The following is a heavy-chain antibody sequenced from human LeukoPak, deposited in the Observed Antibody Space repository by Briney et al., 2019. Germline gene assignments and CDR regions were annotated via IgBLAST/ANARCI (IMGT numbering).Heavy chain of an antibody. J-gene: IGHJ4*02. D-gene: IGHD3-16*01. CDR2: INGNGRNT. CDR3: ATWGPTAYFDC. V-gene: IGHV3-23*01. Sequence: GGSLSLSCAASGFTFSSYAMSWVRQAPGKGIEWVSAINGNGRNTYYADSVKRRCTISRDNSKKTLYLHINGPTAEDTAIYYCATWGPTAYFDCWGQGSLVTVSS. CDR1: GFTFSSYA.